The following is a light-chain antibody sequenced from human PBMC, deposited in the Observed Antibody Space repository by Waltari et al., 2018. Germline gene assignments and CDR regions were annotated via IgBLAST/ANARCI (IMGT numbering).Light chain of an antibody. CDR1: KLENKY. V-gene: IGLV3-1*01. CDR2: QDS. Sequence: SYELTQPPSVSVSPGQTASITCSGDKLENKYISWYQQKPGQSPVLVTYQDSKRPSGIPERFSGSTSGNTATLTISGTQAMDEADYYCQAWDSNTYVFGTGTKVTVL. J-gene: IGLJ1*01. CDR3: QAWDSNTYV.